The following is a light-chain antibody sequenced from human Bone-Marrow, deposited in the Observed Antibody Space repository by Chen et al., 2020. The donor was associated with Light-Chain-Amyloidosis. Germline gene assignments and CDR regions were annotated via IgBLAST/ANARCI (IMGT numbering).Light chain of an antibody. V-gene: IGLV2-14*01. CDR3: SSYTSSSTPV. CDR1: SSDVGGYNY. J-gene: IGLJ3*02. CDR2: DVS. Sequence: QSALPQPASVSGSPGQSLTISCPGTSSDVGGYNYVSWYQQHPGKAPKLMIYDVSNRPSGVSNRFSGSKSGNTASLTISGLQAEDEADYYCSSYTSSSTPVFGGGTKLTVL.